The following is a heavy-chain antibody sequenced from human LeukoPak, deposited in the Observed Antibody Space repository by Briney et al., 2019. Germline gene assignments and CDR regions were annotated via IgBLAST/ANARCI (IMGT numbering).Heavy chain of an antibody. V-gene: IGHV3-23*01. CDR3: AKLVGATMTSDY. J-gene: IGHJ4*02. Sequence: GGSLSLACAAPGFTLSTYVMTWVRQAPGKGLEWVSSISRSGDTTYYGDSVKGRFTISRDNSKNTLYLQMNSLRGDDTAIYYCAKLVGATMTSDYWGQGILVTVS. CDR2: ISRSGDTT. CDR1: GFTLSTYV. D-gene: IGHD1-26*01.